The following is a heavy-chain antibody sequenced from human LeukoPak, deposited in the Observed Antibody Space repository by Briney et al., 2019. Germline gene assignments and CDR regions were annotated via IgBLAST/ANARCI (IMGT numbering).Heavy chain of an antibody. CDR3: ARGVAAASHYYGMDV. D-gene: IGHD2-2*01. CDR1: GFTVSSNY. CDR2: IYSGGST. J-gene: IGHJ6*02. Sequence: PGGSLRLSCAASGFTVSSNYMNWVRQAPGKGLEWVSVIYSGGSTYYADSVKGRFTISRGKSKNTLYLQMNSLRAEDTAVYYCARGVAAASHYYGMDVWGQGTTVTVSS. V-gene: IGHV3-66*01.